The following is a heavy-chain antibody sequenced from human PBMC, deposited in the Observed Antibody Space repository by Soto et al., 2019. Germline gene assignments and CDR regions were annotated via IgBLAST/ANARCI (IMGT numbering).Heavy chain of an antibody. CDR1: GFTFSNAW. J-gene: IGHJ4*02. D-gene: IGHD1-1*01. V-gene: IGHV3-15*07. CDR2: IKSKAHGGTT. CDR3: TTTVATTGAFDY. Sequence: EVQLVESGGGLVAPGESLRLSCAASGFTFSNAWMNWVRQGPGKGLEWVGRIKSKAHGGTTDYAAPVQGRFTVSRDDSTNTLFLQMNSLKTEDTAVYYCTTTVATTGAFDYWGQGALVIVSS.